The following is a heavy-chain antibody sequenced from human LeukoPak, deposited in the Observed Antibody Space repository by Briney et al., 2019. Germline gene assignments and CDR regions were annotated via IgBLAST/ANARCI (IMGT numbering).Heavy chain of an antibody. D-gene: IGHD3-22*01. Sequence: SETLSLTCTVSGGSINSYYWSWIRQPPGKGLDWIGYIYHSGSTKYNPALKSRVTISVDTSKNQFSLKLTSVTAADTAVYYCARMSWDSSGYYPHFDLWGRGILVIVSS. CDR1: GGSINSYY. CDR3: ARMSWDSSGYYPHFDL. V-gene: IGHV4-59*08. J-gene: IGHJ2*01. CDR2: IYHSGST.